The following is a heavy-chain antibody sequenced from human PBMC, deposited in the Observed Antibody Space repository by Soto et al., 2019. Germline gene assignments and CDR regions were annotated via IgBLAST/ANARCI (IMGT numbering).Heavy chain of an antibody. V-gene: IGHV6-1*01. Sequence: SRTLSLTCAIPGDSVSSNSAAWNWIRQSPSRGLEWLGRTYYRSKWYNDYAVSVKSRITINPDTSKNQFSLQLNSVTPEDTGVYYFVSVGLELRDYQLYQMDVWGQGTTVNVPT. J-gene: IGHJ6*01. CDR1: GDSVSSNSAA. CDR2: TYYRSKWYN. CDR3: VSVGLELRDYQLYQMDV. D-gene: IGHD1-7*01.